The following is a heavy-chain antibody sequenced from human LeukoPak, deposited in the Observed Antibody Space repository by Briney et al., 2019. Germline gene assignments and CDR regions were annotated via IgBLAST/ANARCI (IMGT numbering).Heavy chain of an antibody. J-gene: IGHJ4*02. CDR1: GGSISGYY. Sequence: PSETLFLTCNVSGGSISGYYWSWIRQPAGKGLEWIGRIYTSGSTNYNPSPKSRVTMSVDTSKNQFSLKLSSVTAADTAVYYCARGLLWFGELYYFDYWGQGTLVTVSS. D-gene: IGHD3-10*01. CDR3: ARGLLWFGELYYFDY. V-gene: IGHV4-4*07. CDR2: IYTSGST.